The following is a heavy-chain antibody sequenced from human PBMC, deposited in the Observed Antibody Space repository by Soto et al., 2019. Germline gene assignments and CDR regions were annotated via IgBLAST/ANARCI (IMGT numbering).Heavy chain of an antibody. CDR2: IKSKTDGGTT. Sequence: GGSLRLSCAASGFTFSNAWMSWVRQAPGKGLEWVGRIKSKTDGGTTDYAAPVRGRFTISRDESKNTLYLQMNSLKTEDTAVYYCNTGKYSYGSYYYGMDVWGQGTTVTVSS. CDR3: NTGKYSYGSYYYGMDV. J-gene: IGHJ6*02. CDR1: GFTFSNAW. V-gene: IGHV3-15*01. D-gene: IGHD5-18*01.